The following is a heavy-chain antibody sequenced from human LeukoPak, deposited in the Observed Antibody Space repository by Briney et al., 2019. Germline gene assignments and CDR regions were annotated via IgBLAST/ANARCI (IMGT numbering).Heavy chain of an antibody. D-gene: IGHD2-8*02. CDR1: GDSVSSNRAT. J-gene: IGHJ3*02. CDR3: ARDQSWTTGFDI. Sequence: SQTLSLTCAISGDSVSSNRATWNWIRQSPSRGLEWLGRTYYMSKWYNDYAVSVKSRITNNPDTSKNQFSLQLNSVTPEDTAVYFCARDQSWTTGFDIWGQGTVVTVSS. CDR2: TYYMSKWYN. V-gene: IGHV6-1*01.